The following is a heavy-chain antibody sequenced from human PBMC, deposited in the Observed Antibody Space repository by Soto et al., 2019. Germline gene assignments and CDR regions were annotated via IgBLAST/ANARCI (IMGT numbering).Heavy chain of an antibody. CDR2: IYYSGST. CDR1: GGSISSYY. Sequence: SETLSLTCTVSGGSISSYYWSWIRQPPGKGLEWIGYIYYSGSTNYNPSLKSRVTISVDTSKNQFSLKLSSVTAADTAVYYFAREKGSGYVDYYYYYMDVWGKGTTVTVSS. CDR3: AREKGSGYVDYYYYYMDV. V-gene: IGHV4-59*01. D-gene: IGHD5-12*01. J-gene: IGHJ6*03.